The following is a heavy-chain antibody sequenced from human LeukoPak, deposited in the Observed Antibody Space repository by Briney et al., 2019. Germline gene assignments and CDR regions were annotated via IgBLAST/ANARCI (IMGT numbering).Heavy chain of an antibody. CDR2: VTSYNGDT. D-gene: IGHD3-9*01. J-gene: IGHJ5*02. Sequence: ASVKVSCKASGYTFNNYGISWVRQAPGQGLEWMGWVTSYNGDTNYAQKFHGRVTMITDTSTSTAYMELRSLRFDDTAIYYCAKDWHILTGRNCFDPWGQGTLVTVSS. CDR3: AKDWHILTGRNCFDP. V-gene: IGHV1-18*01. CDR1: GYTFNNYG.